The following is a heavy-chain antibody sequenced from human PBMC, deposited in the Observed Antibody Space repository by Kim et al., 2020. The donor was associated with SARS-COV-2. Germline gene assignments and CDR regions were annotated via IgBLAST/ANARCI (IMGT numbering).Heavy chain of an antibody. D-gene: IGHD3-3*02. Sequence: GESLKISCKVSGYSFTSHWIGWVRQVPGKGLELMGIIYPGDSDARLTASFQGQVTFSVDKSINTAYLQWRSLKPSDTAIYYCARQHHFYYLDYWGQGTLVTVSS. CDR2: IYPGDSDA. CDR1: GYSFTSHW. V-gene: IGHV5-51*01. J-gene: IGHJ4*02. CDR3: ARQHHFYYLDY.